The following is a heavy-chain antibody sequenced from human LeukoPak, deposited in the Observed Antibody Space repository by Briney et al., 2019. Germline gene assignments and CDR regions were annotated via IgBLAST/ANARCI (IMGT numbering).Heavy chain of an antibody. CDR1: GYTFTSYG. CDR2: ISAYNGNT. Sequence: WASVKVSCKASGYTFTSYGISWVRQAPGQGLEWMGWISAYNGNTNYAQKPQGRVTMTTDTSTSTAYMELRSLRSDDTAVYYCARGTRYSYGSDYFDYWGQGTLVTVSS. D-gene: IGHD5-18*01. J-gene: IGHJ4*02. CDR3: ARGTRYSYGSDYFDY. V-gene: IGHV1-18*01.